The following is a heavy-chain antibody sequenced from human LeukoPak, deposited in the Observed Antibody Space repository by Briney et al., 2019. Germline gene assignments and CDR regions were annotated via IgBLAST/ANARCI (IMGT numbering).Heavy chain of an antibody. CDR3: ARRGGSGYDWAHGFDI. J-gene: IGHJ3*02. Sequence: GGSLRLSCAASGFTFSNYGIHWVRQAPGKGLEWVAVISYDGSNQYYADSLKGRFTISRDNSKNTLYLQMNSLRAEDTAVYYCARRGGSGYDWAHGFDIWGQGRRVSVRS. V-gene: IGHV3-30*03. CDR1: GFTFSNYG. CDR2: ISYDGSNQ. D-gene: IGHD5-12*01.